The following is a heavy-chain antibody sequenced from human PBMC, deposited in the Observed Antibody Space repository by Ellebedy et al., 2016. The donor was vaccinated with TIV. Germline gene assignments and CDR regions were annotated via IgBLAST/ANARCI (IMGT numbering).Heavy chain of an antibody. Sequence: SLKISXAASGFTFDDYAMHWVRQAPGKGLEWVSGISWNSGTTDYADFVKGRFTISRDNAKNSLYLQMNRLRADDTAFYYCARDFRITARDYYLDYWGQGTLVTVSS. V-gene: IGHV3-9*01. CDR1: GFTFDDYA. CDR2: ISWNSGTT. CDR3: ARDFRITARDYYLDY. J-gene: IGHJ4*02. D-gene: IGHD6-6*01.